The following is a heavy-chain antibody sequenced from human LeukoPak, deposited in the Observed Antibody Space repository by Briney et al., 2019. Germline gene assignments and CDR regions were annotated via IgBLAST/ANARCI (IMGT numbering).Heavy chain of an antibody. CDR2: ICGTSGNL. V-gene: IGHV3-23*01. CDR1: GFTFSNYA. J-gene: IGHJ2*01. CDR3: AKDRSFYGAPWYVDL. D-gene: IGHD4-17*01. Sequence: GGSLRLSCAASGFTFSNYAMAWVRQAPGRGLEWVSAICGTSGNLYYGDSVKGRFTVSRDNSKDTLYLQMNSLRAEDAAVYYCAKDRSFYGAPWYVDLWGRGTLVTVSS.